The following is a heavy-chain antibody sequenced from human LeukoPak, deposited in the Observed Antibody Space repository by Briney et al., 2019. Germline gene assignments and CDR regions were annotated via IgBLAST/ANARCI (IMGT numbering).Heavy chain of an antibody. CDR1: GFTFSSYA. CDR2: ISSNGGST. J-gene: IGHJ4*02. CDR3: TSSSVFDY. Sequence: GGSLRLSCAASGFTFSSYAMHWVRQAPGKGLEYVPAISSNGGSTYYANSVKGRFTISRDNSKNTLYLQTNSLRAEDTAVYYCTSSSVFDYWGQGTLVTVSS. V-gene: IGHV3-64*01. D-gene: IGHD3-22*01.